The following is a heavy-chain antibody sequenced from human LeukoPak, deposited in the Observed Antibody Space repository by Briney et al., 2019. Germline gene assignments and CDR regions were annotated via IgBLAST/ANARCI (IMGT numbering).Heavy chain of an antibody. CDR2: IWSDGSIK. Sequence: GRSLRLSCAASGFTFRNYGMLWFRQAPGKGLEWVAVIWSDGSIKYYADSVKGRFTISRDNSRNTLYLQMNSLRAEDTAVYYCARGPIAVAGTPSIYQHWGQGTLVTVSS. CDR1: GFTFRNYG. J-gene: IGHJ1*01. V-gene: IGHV3-33*01. D-gene: IGHD6-19*01. CDR3: ARGPIAVAGTPSIYQH.